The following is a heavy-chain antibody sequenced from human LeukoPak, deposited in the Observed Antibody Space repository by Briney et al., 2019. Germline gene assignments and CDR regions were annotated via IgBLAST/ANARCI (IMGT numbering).Heavy chain of an antibody. CDR3: ASPSGSYYY. V-gene: IGHV4-34*01. D-gene: IGHD1-26*01. J-gene: IGHJ4*02. CDR2: INHSGST. CDR1: GGSFSGYY. Sequence: SETLSLTCAVYGGSFSGYYWSWIRQPAGKGLEWIGEINHSGSTNYNPSLKSRVTISVDTSKNQFSLKLSSVTAADTAVYYCASPSGSYYYWGQGTLVTVSS.